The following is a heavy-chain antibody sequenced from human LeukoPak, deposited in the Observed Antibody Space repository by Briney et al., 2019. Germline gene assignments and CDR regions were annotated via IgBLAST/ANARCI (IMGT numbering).Heavy chain of an antibody. CDR3: ARAHTVYDILTGPRTDAFDI. CDR1: GYTFTSYY. Sequence: ASVKVSCKASGYTFTSYYMHWVRQAPGQGLEWMGIINPSGGSTGYAQKFQGRVTMTRDTSTSTGYMELSSLRSEDTAVYYCARAHTVYDILTGPRTDAFDIWGQGTMVTVSS. D-gene: IGHD3-9*01. J-gene: IGHJ3*02. CDR2: INPSGGST. V-gene: IGHV1-46*01.